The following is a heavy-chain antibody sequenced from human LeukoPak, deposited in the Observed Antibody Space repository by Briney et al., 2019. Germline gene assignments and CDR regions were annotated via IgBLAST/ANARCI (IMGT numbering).Heavy chain of an antibody. Sequence: GGSLRLSCAASGFTFSSYAMSWVRQAPGKGLEWVSVIAGSDGFTQYADSVKGRFTISRDNSKNTVYLQMNRLRVEDTALYYCVRSLDYWGQGTLVTVSS. CDR2: IAGSDGFT. V-gene: IGHV3-23*01. J-gene: IGHJ4*02. CDR1: GFTFSSYA. CDR3: VRSLDY.